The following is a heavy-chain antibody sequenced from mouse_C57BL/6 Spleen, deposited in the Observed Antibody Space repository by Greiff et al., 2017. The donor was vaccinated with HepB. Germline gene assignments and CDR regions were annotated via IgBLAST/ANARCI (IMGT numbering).Heavy chain of an antibody. CDR1: GYTFTSYW. CDR2: IDPSDSYT. Sequence: QVQLQQPGAELVMPGASVKLSCKASGYTFTSYWMHWVKQRPGQGLEWIGEIDPSDSYTNYNQKFKGKSTMTVDKSSSTAYMQLSSLTSEDSAVYYCAGRGYWGQGTTLTVSS. J-gene: IGHJ2*01. D-gene: IGHD1-1*01. CDR3: AGRGY. V-gene: IGHV1-69*01.